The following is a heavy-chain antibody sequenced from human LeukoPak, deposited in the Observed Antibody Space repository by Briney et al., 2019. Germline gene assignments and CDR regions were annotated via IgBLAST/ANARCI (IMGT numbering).Heavy chain of an antibody. V-gene: IGHV3-11*06. CDR2: ISSSSSYT. J-gene: IGHJ4*02. Sequence: GALRLSCAASGFTFSDYYMRWIRQAPGKGLEWVSYISSSSSYTNYADSVKGRFTISRDNAKNSLYLQMNSLRAEDTAVYYCARGGYDFWSGYYGSPGRLWAQKYYFDYWGQGTLVTVSS. CDR3: ARGGYDFWSGYYGSPGRLWAQKYYFDY. CDR1: GFTFSDYY. D-gene: IGHD3-3*01.